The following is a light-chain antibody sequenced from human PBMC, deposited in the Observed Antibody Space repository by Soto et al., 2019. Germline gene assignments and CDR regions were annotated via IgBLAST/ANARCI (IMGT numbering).Light chain of an antibody. CDR2: DVN. V-gene: IGLV2-11*01. J-gene: IGLJ1*01. Sequence: QSALTQPRSVSGSPGQSVTISCTGTSSDVGAYNYVSWYQQHPGKAPKVMISDVNRRPSGVPDRFSGSKSGNTASLTISGLQAEDESYYYCSSYAGSLHVFGTGTKLTVL. CDR3: SSYAGSLHV. CDR1: SSDVGAYNY.